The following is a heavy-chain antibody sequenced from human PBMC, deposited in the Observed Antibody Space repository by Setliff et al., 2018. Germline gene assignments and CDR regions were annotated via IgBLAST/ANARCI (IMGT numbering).Heavy chain of an antibody. J-gene: IGHJ4*02. CDR2: IYYSGST. CDR3: GRDRTYYGSGTYTRWFDY. Sequence: PSETLSLTCTVSGGSISSSSYYWGWIRQPPGKGLEWIGSIYYSGSTYYNPSLKSRVTISVDTSKNHFSLRLSSVTAADTAVYYCGRDRTYYGSGTYTRWFDYWGQGTLVTVSS. D-gene: IGHD3-10*01. CDR1: GGSISSSSYY. V-gene: IGHV4-39*02.